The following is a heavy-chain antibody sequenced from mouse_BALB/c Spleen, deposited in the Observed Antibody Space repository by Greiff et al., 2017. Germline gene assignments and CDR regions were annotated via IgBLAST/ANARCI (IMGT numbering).Heavy chain of an antibody. CDR1: GFTFSNYW. Sequence: EVHLVESGGGLVQPGGSMKLSCVASGFTFSNYWMNWVRQSPEKGLEWVAEIRLKSNNYATHYAESVKGRFTISRDDSKSSVYLQMNNLRAEDTGIYYCTRDGNWAMDYWGQGTSVTVSS. CDR3: TRDGNWAMDY. J-gene: IGHJ4*01. CDR2: IRLKSNNYAT. D-gene: IGHD2-1*01. V-gene: IGHV6-6*02.